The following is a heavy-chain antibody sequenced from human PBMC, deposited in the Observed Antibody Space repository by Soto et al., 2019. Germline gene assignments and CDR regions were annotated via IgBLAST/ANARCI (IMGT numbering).Heavy chain of an antibody. CDR1: GFTFSSYG. CDR3: ATVALAVAGTWRTLDY. Sequence: GGSLRLSCAASGFTFSSYGMHWVRQAPGKGLEWVAVIWYDGSNKYYADSVKGRFTISRDNSKNTLYLQMNSLRAEDTAVYYCATVALAVAGTWRTLDYWGQGTLVTVSS. V-gene: IGHV3-33*01. CDR2: IWYDGSNK. D-gene: IGHD6-19*01. J-gene: IGHJ4*02.